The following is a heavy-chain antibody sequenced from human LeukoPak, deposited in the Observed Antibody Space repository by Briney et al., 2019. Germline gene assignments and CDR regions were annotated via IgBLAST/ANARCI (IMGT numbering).Heavy chain of an antibody. D-gene: IGHD5-12*01. Sequence: SGGSLRLSCAASGFTFSSYAMHWVRQAPGKGLEWVAVISYDGSNKYYADSVKGRFTISRDNSKNTLYLQMNSLRAEDTAVYYCASGLRLSDWGQGTLVTVSP. J-gene: IGHJ4*02. V-gene: IGHV3-30-3*01. CDR1: GFTFSSYA. CDR3: ASGLRLSD. CDR2: ISYDGSNK.